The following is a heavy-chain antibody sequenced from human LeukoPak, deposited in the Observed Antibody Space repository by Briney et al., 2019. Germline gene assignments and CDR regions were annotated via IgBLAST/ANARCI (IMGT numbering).Heavy chain of an antibody. Sequence: ASVKVSCKVSGYTLTELSMHWVRQAPRKGLEWMGGFDPEDGETIYAQKFQGRVTMTEDTSTDTAYMELSSLRSEDTAVYYCATVRITGTIGGEYYFDYWGQGTLVTVSS. CDR3: ATVRITGTIGGEYYFDY. CDR2: FDPEDGET. CDR1: GYTLTELS. J-gene: IGHJ4*02. D-gene: IGHD1-7*01. V-gene: IGHV1-24*01.